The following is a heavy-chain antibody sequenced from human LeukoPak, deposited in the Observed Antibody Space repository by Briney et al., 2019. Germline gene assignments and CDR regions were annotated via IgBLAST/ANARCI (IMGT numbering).Heavy chain of an antibody. J-gene: IGHJ3*02. CDR2: INHSGST. CDR1: GGSFSGYY. D-gene: IGHD3-10*02. CDR3: ARGSVRGVILVAFDI. Sequence: SETLSLTCAVYGGSFSGYYWSWIRQPPGKGLEWIGEINHSGSTNYNPSLKSRVTISVDTSKNQFSLKLSSVTAVDTAVYYCARGSVRGVILVAFDIWGQGTMVTVSS. V-gene: IGHV4-34*01.